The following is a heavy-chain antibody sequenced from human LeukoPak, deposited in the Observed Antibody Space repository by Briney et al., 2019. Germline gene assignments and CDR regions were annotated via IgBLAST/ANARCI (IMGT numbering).Heavy chain of an antibody. CDR1: GYTFTSYG. J-gene: IGHJ4*02. CDR3: ARDRSTAAHEY. CDR2: ISGYNGNT. V-gene: IGHV1-18*01. Sequence: ASVKVSCKASGYTFTSYGTSWVRQAPGQGPEWMGWISGYNGNTNYAQKFQGRVTMTTDTSTSTAYMEVRGPRSDDTAIYYCARDRSTAAHEYWGQGTLVTVSS. D-gene: IGHD2-2*01.